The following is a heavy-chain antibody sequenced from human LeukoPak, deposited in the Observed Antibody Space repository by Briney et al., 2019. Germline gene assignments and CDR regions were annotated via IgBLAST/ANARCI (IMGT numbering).Heavy chain of an antibody. J-gene: IGHJ4*02. V-gene: IGHV3-23*01. CDR1: GFSFSSYA. CDR3: AKGRDRSSGWYYFDY. CDR2: ISGSGGST. Sequence: GGSLRLSCAASGFSFSSYAMSWGRQAPGKGLEWVSAISGSGGSTYYADSVKGRFTISRDNSKNTLYLQMNSLRAEDTAVYYCAKGRDRSSGWYYFDYWGQGTLVTVSS. D-gene: IGHD6-19*01.